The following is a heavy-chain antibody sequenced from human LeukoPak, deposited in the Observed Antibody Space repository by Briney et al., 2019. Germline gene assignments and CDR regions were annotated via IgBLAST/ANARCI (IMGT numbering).Heavy chain of an antibody. D-gene: IGHD6-19*01. J-gene: IGHJ5*02. V-gene: IGHV3-7*03. Sequence: GRSLRPSCAASGSTFSSYWMSSVRHAPGKGLEWVANIKQDGSEKSYADSVKGRFTISRDNAKNSLYLQMNSLRAEDTAVYYCARSIAVAGYWFDPWGQGTLVTVSS. CDR3: ARSIAVAGYWFDP. CDR1: GSTFSSYW. CDR2: IKQDGSEK.